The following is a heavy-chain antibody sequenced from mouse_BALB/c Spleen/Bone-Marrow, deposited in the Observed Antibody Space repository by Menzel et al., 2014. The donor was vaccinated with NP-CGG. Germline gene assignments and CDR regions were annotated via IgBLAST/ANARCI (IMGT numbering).Heavy chain of an antibody. CDR3: ARDGSFAAMDY. CDR1: GYTFTDYV. D-gene: IGHD1-1*02. Sequence: QVQLKESGPELVKPGASVKMSCKAPGYTFTDYVIRWVKQRTGQGLEWIGEIDPGRGSSFYNEKFKAKATLTADKSANTAYMQLSSLTSEDSAVYFCARDGSFAAMDYWGQGTSLTVSS. J-gene: IGHJ4*01. V-gene: IGHV1-77*01. CDR2: IDPGRGSS.